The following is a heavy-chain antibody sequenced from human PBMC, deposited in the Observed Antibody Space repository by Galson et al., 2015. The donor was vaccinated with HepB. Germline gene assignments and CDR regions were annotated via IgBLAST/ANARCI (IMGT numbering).Heavy chain of an antibody. J-gene: IGHJ4*02. CDR3: ARAPGGHDEFDY. CDR2: INPSGDST. V-gene: IGHV1-46*01. CDR1: GYTFTSYY. Sequence: SVKVSCKASGYTFTSYYMHWVRQAPGQGLEWMGIINPSGDSTSYAQKFQGRVTMTRDTSTSTVYMELSSLRSEDTAVYYCARAPGGHDEFDYWGQGTLVTISS.